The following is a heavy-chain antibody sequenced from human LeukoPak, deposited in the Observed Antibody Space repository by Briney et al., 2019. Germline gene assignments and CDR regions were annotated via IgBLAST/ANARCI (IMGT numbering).Heavy chain of an antibody. Sequence: ASVKVSCKASGYTFTSYYMHWVRQATGQGLEWMGWMNPNSGNTGYAQKFQGRVTMTRNTSISTAYMELSSLRSEDTAVYYCARSSPLYDFWSGYFLDAFDIWGQGTMVTVSS. CDR2: MNPNSGNT. D-gene: IGHD3-3*01. V-gene: IGHV1-8*02. CDR1: GYTFTSYY. CDR3: ARSSPLYDFWSGYFLDAFDI. J-gene: IGHJ3*02.